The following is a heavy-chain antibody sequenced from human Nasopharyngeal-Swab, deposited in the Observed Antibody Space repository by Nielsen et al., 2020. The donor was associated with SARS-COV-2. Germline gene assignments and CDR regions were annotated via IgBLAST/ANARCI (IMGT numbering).Heavy chain of an antibody. J-gene: IGHJ4*02. Sequence: WIRQRPGKGLEWVSAISGSAGATYYADSVKGRFTISRANSKNTVYLQMNSLRAEDAAVYYCTKVRPIVTTPRDFDYWGQGILVTVSS. D-gene: IGHD5-12*01. CDR3: TKVRPIVTTPRDFDY. V-gene: IGHV3-23*01. CDR2: ISGSAGAT.